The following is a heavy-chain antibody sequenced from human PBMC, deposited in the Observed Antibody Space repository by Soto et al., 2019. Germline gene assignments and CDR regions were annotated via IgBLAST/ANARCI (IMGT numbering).Heavy chain of an antibody. D-gene: IGHD3-9*01. J-gene: IGHJ5*02. CDR2: IKRDGSEE. CDR3: ARYKTDYDSVGGADL. CDR1: GFSFSLYW. Sequence: GGSLRLSCEGSGFSFSLYWMSWVRQAPGKGVEWVANIKRDGSEEYYADSVKGGFTISRENAKKSRFLEITLLKAQYTAVYYCARYKTDYDSVGGADLWGRGTRVTVS. V-gene: IGHV3-7*03.